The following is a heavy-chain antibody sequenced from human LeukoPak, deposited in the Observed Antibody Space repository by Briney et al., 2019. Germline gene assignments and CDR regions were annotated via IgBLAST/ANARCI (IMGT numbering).Heavy chain of an antibody. CDR2: ISSGRSVM. J-gene: IGHJ4*02. CDR3: AREGYSYGQRHY. V-gene: IGHV3-48*01. Sequence: PGGSLRLSCAAPGFTFSDYGMSWVRQAPGKGLEWVSHISSGRSVMNYADSVKGRFTISRDNGKNSVYLQMNSLRAEDTAVYYCAREGYSYGQRHYWGQGTLVTVSS. CDR1: GFTFSDYG. D-gene: IGHD5-18*01.